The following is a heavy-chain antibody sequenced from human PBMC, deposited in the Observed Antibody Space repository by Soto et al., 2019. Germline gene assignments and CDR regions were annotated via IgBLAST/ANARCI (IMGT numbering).Heavy chain of an antibody. CDR1: GGSITNYY. J-gene: IGHJ6*02. Sequence: QVQLQESGPGLVKPSETLSLTCTVSGGSITNYYCSWFRQPPGKGLEWIGYIQDSGYSAYNLSLRRRVPRSMDTPTPRFSLMLESVTATDTAVYYCARHGFGSLHGLVDVWGQGTTVIVSS. CDR3: ARHGFGSLHGLVDV. D-gene: IGHD3-10*01. CDR2: IQDSGYS. V-gene: IGHV4-59*08.